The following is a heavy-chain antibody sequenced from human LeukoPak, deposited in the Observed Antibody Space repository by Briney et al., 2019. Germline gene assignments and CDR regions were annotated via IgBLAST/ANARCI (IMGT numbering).Heavy chain of an antibody. Sequence: PGGSLRLSCAASGFSFSSHGMHWVRQAPGKGLEWVAVISHDGNTKYYADSAKGRFTITRDNSKNTLFLQTNSLRADDTAVYYCAKGRYYSHSPGYFQHWGQGTLVTVSS. J-gene: IGHJ1*01. V-gene: IGHV3-30*18. CDR2: ISHDGNTK. CDR3: AKGRYYSHSPGYFQH. D-gene: IGHD4-11*01. CDR1: GFSFSSHG.